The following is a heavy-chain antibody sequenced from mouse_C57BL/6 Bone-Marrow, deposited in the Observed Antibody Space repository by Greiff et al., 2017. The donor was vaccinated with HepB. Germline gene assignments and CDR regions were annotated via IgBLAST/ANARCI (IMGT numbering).Heavy chain of an antibody. Sequence: EVKLQESGGGLVQPGGSMKLSCAASGFTFSDAWMDWVRQSPEKGLEWVAEIRNKANNHATYYAESVKGRFTISRDDSKSSVYLQMNSLRAEDTGIYYCTREPITTVVATDWYFDVWGTGTTVTVSS. CDR2: IRNKANNHAT. V-gene: IGHV6-6*01. CDR3: TREPITTVVATDWYFDV. J-gene: IGHJ1*03. CDR1: GFTFSDAW. D-gene: IGHD1-1*01.